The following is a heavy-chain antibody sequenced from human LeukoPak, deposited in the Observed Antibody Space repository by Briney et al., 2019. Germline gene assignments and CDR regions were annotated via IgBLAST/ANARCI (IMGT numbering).Heavy chain of an antibody. CDR3: ARGIVVLSGAAPFDF. D-gene: IGHD4/OR15-4a*01. V-gene: IGHV4-39*07. Sequence: SETLSLTCTVSGYSVSDNSHSWGWIRQAPGKGLEWVGSIYFAGSPFFRPSLKSRLTLSLDTAKNQFSMSLSSVTAADTAFYYCARGIVVLSGAAPFDFWGQGALVTVSS. CDR2: IYFAGSP. J-gene: IGHJ4*02. CDR1: GYSVSDNSHS.